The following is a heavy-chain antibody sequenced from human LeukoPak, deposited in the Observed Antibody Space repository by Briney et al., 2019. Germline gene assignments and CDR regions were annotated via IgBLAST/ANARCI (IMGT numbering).Heavy chain of an antibody. CDR2: IIPNLGTT. CDR3: ATTNDGGGYQWGDFFDF. CDR1: GGTSNSHA. J-gene: IGHJ4*02. V-gene: IGHV1-69*04. Sequence: ASVKVSCKASGGTSNSHAISWVRQAPGQGLEWLGRIIPNLGTTNRAQNFQDRVTLTADKSTNTAYMELTSLTSDDTAVYYCATTNDGGGYQWGDFFDFWGQGTLVTVSS. D-gene: IGHD3-22*01.